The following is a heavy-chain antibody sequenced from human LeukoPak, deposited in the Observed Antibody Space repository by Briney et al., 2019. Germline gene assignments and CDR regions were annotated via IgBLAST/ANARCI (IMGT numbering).Heavy chain of an antibody. V-gene: IGHV4-39*01. CDR3: ARLVTINTVTTARYWYFDL. D-gene: IGHD4-17*01. CDR1: SGSISISSYY. Sequence: PSETLSLTCTVSSGSISISSYYWGWIRQAPGKGLEWIGSSYYSGSTYYNPSVKSRVTISVDTSKNQFSLKLSSVTAADTAVYFCARLVTINTVTTARYWYFDLWGRGTLVTVSS. J-gene: IGHJ2*01. CDR2: SYYSGST.